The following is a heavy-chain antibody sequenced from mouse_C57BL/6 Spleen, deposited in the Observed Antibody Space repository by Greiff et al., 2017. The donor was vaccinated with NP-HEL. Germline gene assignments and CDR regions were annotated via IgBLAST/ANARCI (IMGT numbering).Heavy chain of an antibody. V-gene: IGHV1-82*01. Sequence: VQLQQSGPELVKPGASVKISCKASGYAFSSSWMNWVKQRPGKGLEWIGRIYPGDGDTNYNGKFKGKATLTAAKSSSTAYMQLSSLTSEDSAVDFCARSRDYDDGGYWYFDVWGTGTTVTVSS. CDR2: IYPGDGDT. D-gene: IGHD2-4*01. J-gene: IGHJ1*03. CDR3: ARSRDYDDGGYWYFDV. CDR1: GYAFSSSW.